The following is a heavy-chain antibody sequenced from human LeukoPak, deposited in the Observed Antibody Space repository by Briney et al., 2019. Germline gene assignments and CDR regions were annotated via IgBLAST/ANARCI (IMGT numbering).Heavy chain of an antibody. D-gene: IGHD5-18*01. CDR3: ARTGLWKTGTFDY. J-gene: IGHJ4*02. V-gene: IGHV4-39*07. CDR2: INHSGST. CDR1: GGSIIISTYY. Sequence: PSETLSLTCTVSGGSIIISTYYWGWIRQPPGKGLEWIGEINHSGSTNYNPSLKSRVTISVDTPKNQFSLKVSSVTAADTAVYYCARTGLWKTGTFDYWGQGTLVTVSS.